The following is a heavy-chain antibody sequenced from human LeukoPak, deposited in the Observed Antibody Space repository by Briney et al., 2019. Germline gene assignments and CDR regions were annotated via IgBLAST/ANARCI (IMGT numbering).Heavy chain of an antibody. V-gene: IGHV3-53*01. Sequence: PGGSLRLSCEVSGFSVTDLYMSWVRQAPGKGLEWVSVMYSGGDTYYADSVKGRFTISRDSSTNTLFLQMVSLGVEDTAVYYCARGPYGDYITEGFDHWGPGTLVTVSS. CDR2: MYSGGDT. D-gene: IGHD4-17*01. J-gene: IGHJ4*02. CDR3: ARGPYGDYITEGFDH. CDR1: GFSVTDLY.